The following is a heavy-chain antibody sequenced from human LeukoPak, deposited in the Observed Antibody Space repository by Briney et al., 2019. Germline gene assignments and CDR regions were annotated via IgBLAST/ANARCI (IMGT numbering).Heavy chain of an antibody. J-gene: IGHJ4*02. CDR1: GFTFSSYA. D-gene: IGHD2-15*01. Sequence: TGGSLRLSCAASGFTFSSYAMSWVRQAPGKGLEWVSTISGSGGSTYYADSVKGRFTISRDNSKNTLYLQMNSLRAEDTAVYYCAKRGGICSGGSCYFDYWGQGTLVTVSS. V-gene: IGHV3-23*01. CDR2: ISGSGGST. CDR3: AKRGGICSGGSCYFDY.